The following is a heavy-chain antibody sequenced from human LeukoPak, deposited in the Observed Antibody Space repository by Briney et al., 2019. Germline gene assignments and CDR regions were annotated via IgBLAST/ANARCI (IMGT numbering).Heavy chain of an antibody. CDR1: GFSFDDYA. Sequence: GGSLRLSCAASGFSFDDYAMHWVRHAPGKGLEWVSGIGWNGGGIVYADSVKGRFTISRDNAKNSLYLQMNSLRAEDTAVYYCARARAPYDFWSGYSHPESYYFDYWGQGTLVAVSS. D-gene: IGHD3-3*01. CDR3: ARARAPYDFWSGYSHPESYYFDY. CDR2: IGWNGGGI. J-gene: IGHJ4*02. V-gene: IGHV3-9*01.